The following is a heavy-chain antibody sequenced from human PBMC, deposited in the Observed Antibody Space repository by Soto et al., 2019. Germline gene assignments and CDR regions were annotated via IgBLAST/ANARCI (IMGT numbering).Heavy chain of an antibody. CDR1: EFTFSDYA. V-gene: IGHV3-30-3*01. J-gene: IGHJ3*02. Sequence: QVQLVESGGGVVQPGRSLRLYCAASEFTFSDYAMHWVRQAPGKGLEWVAVISDDGDKVFYADSMKDRLTISRDNSKSTLFLQLTTLGPEDTALYYCARAHYHDSSGPNGHAFDIWGQGTLVTVSS. CDR2: ISDDGDKV. D-gene: IGHD3-22*01. CDR3: ARAHYHDSSGPNGHAFDI.